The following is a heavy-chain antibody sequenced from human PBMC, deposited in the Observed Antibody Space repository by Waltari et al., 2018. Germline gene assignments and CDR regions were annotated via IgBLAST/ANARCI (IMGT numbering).Heavy chain of an antibody. J-gene: IGHJ6*02. D-gene: IGHD2-21*02. CDR2: IYYSGST. CDR3: ARDLGGNSDYYYGMDV. V-gene: IGHV4-59*11. CDR1: GGSISSHY. Sequence: VQLQESGPGLVKPSETLSLTCTVSGGSISSHYWSWIRQPPGKGLEWIGYIYYSGSTNYNPALKSRVTISVDTSKNQFSLKLSSVTAADTAVYYCARDLGGNSDYYYGMDVWGQGTTVTVSS.